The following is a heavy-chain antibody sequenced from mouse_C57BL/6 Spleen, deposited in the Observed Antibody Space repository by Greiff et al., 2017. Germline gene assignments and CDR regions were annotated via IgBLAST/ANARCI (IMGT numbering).Heavy chain of an antibody. D-gene: IGHD2-4*01. Sequence: EVKVVESEGGLVQPGSSMKLSCTASGFTFSDYYMAWVRQVPEKGLEWVANINYDGSSTYYLDSLKSRFIISRDNAKNILYLQMSSLKSEDTATYYCARGYDYDEAWFAYWGQGTLVTVSA. V-gene: IGHV5-16*01. CDR2: INYDGSST. CDR3: ARGYDYDEAWFAY. J-gene: IGHJ3*01. CDR1: GFTFSDYY.